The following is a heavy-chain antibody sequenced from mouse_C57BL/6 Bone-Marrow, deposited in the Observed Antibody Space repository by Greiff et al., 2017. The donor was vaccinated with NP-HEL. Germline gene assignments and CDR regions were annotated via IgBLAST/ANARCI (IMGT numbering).Heavy chain of an antibody. Sequence: EVQRVESGPGLVKPSQSLSLTCSVTGYSITSGYYWNWIRQFPGNKLEWMGYISYDGSNNYNPSLKNRISITRDTSKNQFFLKLNSVTTEDTATYYCARDREVTTGGQNWGQGTLVTVSA. CDR1: GYSITSGYY. V-gene: IGHV3-6*01. J-gene: IGHJ3*01. CDR3: ARDREVTTGGQN. D-gene: IGHD2-2*01. CDR2: ISYDGSN.